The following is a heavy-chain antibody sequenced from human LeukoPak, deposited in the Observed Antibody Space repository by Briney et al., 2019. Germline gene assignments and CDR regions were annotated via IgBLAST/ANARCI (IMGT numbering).Heavy chain of an antibody. D-gene: IGHD5-18*01. CDR1: GGSFSGYY. CDR3: ARWRGYSYGSDFDF. J-gene: IGHJ4*02. CDR2: IYYSGST. Sequence: SETLSLTCAVYGGSFSGYYWSWIRQPPGKGLEWIGYIYYSGSTNYNSSLKSQVTISVDTSKNQFSLKLSSVAAADTAVYYCARWRGYSYGSDFDFWGQGTLVTVSS. V-gene: IGHV4-59*01.